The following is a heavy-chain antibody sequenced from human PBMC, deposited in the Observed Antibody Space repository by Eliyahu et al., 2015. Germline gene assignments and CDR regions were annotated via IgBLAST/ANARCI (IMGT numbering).Heavy chain of an antibody. CDR1: GGSFSGYY. J-gene: IGHJ4*02. V-gene: IGHV4-34*01. D-gene: IGHD6-19*01. CDR2: INHSGST. CDR3: ARDAVAGTHGIDY. Sequence: QVQLQQWGAGLLKPSETLSLTCAVYGGSFSGYYWSWIRQPPGKGLEWIGEINHSGSTNYNPSLKSRVTISVDTSKNQFSLKLSSVTAADTAVYYCARDAVAGTHGIDYWGQGTLVTVSS.